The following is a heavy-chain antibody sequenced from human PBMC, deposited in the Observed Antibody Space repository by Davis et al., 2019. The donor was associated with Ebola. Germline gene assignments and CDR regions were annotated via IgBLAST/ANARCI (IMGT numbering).Heavy chain of an antibody. Sequence: ASVKVSCKATGYPFSSFGITWVRLAPGQGLEWMGWIGAYNGQTKSAQKFQDRVTMTTDTSTSTAYMELRSLRSDDTAVYYCVRDIGGFGELLSTFDYWGQGTPVTVSS. CDR2: IGAYNGQT. V-gene: IGHV1-18*01. CDR3: VRDIGGFGELLSTFDY. D-gene: IGHD3-10*01. J-gene: IGHJ4*02. CDR1: GYPFSSFG.